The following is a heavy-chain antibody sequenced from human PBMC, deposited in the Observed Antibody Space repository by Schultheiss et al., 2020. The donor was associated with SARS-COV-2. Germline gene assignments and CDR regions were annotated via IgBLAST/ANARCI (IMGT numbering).Heavy chain of an antibody. J-gene: IGHJ4*02. CDR1: GFTFSSYE. V-gene: IGHV3-74*01. Sequence: GGSLRLSCAASGFTFSSYEMNWVRQAPGKGLVWVSRINSDGSSTSYADSVKGRFTISRDNAKNTLYLQMNSLRAEDTAVYYCAKDHSSGYYYDYWGQGTLVTVSS. CDR3: AKDHSSGYYYDY. D-gene: IGHD3-22*01. CDR2: INSDGSST.